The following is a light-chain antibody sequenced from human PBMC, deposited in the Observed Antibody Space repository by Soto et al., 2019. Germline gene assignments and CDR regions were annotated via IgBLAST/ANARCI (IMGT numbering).Light chain of an antibody. CDR2: GAS. CDR3: QQYDIWPPT. J-gene: IGKJ1*01. Sequence: EIVMTQSPAILSVSPGERATLSCRASQSVSSNLAWFQQKPGLTPRLLFNGASTRATGIPARFTGSGSGTEFILTISSLQSEDFAVYYCQQYDIWPPTFGQGTKVDIK. V-gene: IGKV3-15*01. CDR1: QSVSSN.